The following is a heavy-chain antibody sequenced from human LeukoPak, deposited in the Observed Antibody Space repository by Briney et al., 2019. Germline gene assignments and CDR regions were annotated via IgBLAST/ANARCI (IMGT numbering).Heavy chain of an antibody. CDR2: IYYSGST. D-gene: IGHD3-10*01. Sequence: PSETLSLTCTVSGGSISSYYWSWIRQPPGKGLEWIGYIYYSGSTNYNPSLKSRVTISVDTSKNQFSLKLSSVTAADTAVYYCASSWVRGVIKWYYYGMDVWGQGTTVTVSS. CDR3: ASSWVRGVIKWYYYGMDV. CDR1: GGSISSYY. V-gene: IGHV4-59*12. J-gene: IGHJ6*02.